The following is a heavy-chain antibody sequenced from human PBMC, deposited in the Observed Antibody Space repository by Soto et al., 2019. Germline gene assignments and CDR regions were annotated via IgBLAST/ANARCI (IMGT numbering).Heavy chain of an antibody. CDR1: GYTFTSYA. CDR3: ARVSVRGVIITRTPYYFDY. V-gene: IGHV1-3*01. D-gene: IGHD3-10*01. CDR2: INAGNGNT. J-gene: IGHJ4*02. Sequence: VQLVQSGAEVKKPGASVKVSCKASGYTFTSYAMHWVRQAPGQRLEWMGWINAGNGNTKYSQKFQGRVTITRDTSASTAYMELSSLRSEDTAVYYCARVSVRGVIITRTPYYFDYWGQGTLVTVSS.